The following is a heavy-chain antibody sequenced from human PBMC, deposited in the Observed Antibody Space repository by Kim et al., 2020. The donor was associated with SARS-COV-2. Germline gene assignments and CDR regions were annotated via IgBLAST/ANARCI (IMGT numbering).Heavy chain of an antibody. V-gene: IGHV7-4-1*02. J-gene: IGHJ3*02. CDR1: GDTFTRSS. CDR3: VRSSAFYI. CDR2: SNTNTGNP. Sequence: ASVKVSCKASGDTFTRSSLNWVRQAPGQGLEWMGWSNTNTGNPPSAQGFTGGFVFSLDTSVSTSYLQISSLKAEDTAGYFCVRSSAFYILGQVLMV. D-gene: IGHD3-16*02.